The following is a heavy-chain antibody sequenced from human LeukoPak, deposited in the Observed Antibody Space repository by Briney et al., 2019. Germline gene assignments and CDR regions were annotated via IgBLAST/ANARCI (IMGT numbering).Heavy chain of an antibody. Sequence: PGGSLRLSCAASGFTVSSNYMSWVRQAPGKGLEWVSVIHSGGDTYYADSVKGRFTISRDNSKNTLYLQMNSLRAEDTAVYYCARERDRGRTSPYFDSWGQGTLVPVSS. V-gene: IGHV3-66*01. CDR2: IHSGGDT. D-gene: IGHD3-16*01. J-gene: IGHJ4*02. CDR1: GFTVSSNY. CDR3: ARERDRGRTSPYFDS.